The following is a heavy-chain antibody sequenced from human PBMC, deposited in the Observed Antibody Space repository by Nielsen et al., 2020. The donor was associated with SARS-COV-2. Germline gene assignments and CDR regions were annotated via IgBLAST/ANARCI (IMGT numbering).Heavy chain of an antibody. D-gene: IGHD6-13*01. V-gene: IGHV3-20*01. CDR3: ARYTNPLAAAGPGTLWFDP. Sequence: GVLKISCAASGFTFDDYGMSWVRQAPGKGLEWVSGINWNGGSTGYADSVKGRFTISRDNAKNSLYLQMNSLRAEDTALYHCARYTNPLAAAGPGTLWFDPWGQGTLVTVSS. J-gene: IGHJ5*02. CDR1: GFTFDDYG. CDR2: INWNGGST.